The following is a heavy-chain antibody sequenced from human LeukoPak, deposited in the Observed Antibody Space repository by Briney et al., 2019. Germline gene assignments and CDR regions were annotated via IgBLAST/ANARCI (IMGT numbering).Heavy chain of an antibody. J-gene: IGHJ4*02. V-gene: IGHV3-23*01. CDR3: AKSIRDRSYFDY. Sequence: GGSLRLSCAASGFTFNNYAMTWVRQAPGKGLEWLSTISGSGGSTYYADSVKGRFTISRDNSKNTLYLQMNSLRAEDTAVYYCAKSIRDRSYFDYWGQGTLVTVS. D-gene: IGHD1-14*01. CDR2: ISGSGGST. CDR1: GFTFNNYA.